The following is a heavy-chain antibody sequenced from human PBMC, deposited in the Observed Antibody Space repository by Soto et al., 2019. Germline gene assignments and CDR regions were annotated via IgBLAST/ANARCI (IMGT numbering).Heavy chain of an antibody. CDR3: ASRGGDIVVVPDYYYYYGMDV. CDR1: GGTFSSYA. J-gene: IGHJ6*02. Sequence: SVKVSCKASGGTFSSYAISWVRQAPGQGLEWMGGIIPIFGTANYAQKFQGRVTITADESTSTAYMELSSLRSEDTAVYYCASRGGDIVVVPDYYYYYGMDVWGQGTTVTVSS. D-gene: IGHD2-2*01. CDR2: IIPIFGTA. V-gene: IGHV1-69*13.